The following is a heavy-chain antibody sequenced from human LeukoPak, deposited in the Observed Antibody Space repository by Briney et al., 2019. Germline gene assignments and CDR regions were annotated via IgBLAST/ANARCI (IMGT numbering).Heavy chain of an antibody. J-gene: IGHJ4*02. V-gene: IGHV1-18*01. D-gene: IGHD3-22*01. CDR2: ISTYNGNT. Sequence: ASVKVSCKSSGYTFTTYGITWVRQAPGQGLEWMGWISTYNGNTNYAQKLQGRVTMTTDTSTSTAYMELRSLRSDDTAMYYCARDFPYYDSSGKGYFDYWGQGTLVTVSS. CDR1: GYTFTTYG. CDR3: ARDFPYYDSSGKGYFDY.